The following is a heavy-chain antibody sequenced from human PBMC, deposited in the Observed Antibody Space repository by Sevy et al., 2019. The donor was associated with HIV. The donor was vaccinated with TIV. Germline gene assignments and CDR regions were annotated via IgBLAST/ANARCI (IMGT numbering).Heavy chain of an antibody. CDR3: ARQSTTGTTNYYYGMDV. D-gene: IGHD1-1*01. V-gene: IGHV5-51*01. Sequence: GESLKISCKGSGYSFTSYWIGWVRQMPGKGLEWMGIIYPGDSDIRYSPSFQGQVTISADKSISTAYLQWSSLKASDTAMYYCARQSTTGTTNYYYGMDVWGQGTTVTVSS. CDR1: GYSFTSYW. J-gene: IGHJ6*02. CDR2: IYPGDSDI.